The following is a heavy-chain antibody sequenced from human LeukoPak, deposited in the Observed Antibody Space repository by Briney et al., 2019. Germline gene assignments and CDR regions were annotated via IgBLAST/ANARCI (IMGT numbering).Heavy chain of an antibody. D-gene: IGHD6-6*01. J-gene: IGHJ4*02. CDR1: GYSISSGYY. Sequence: PSETLSLTCTVSGYSISSGYYWGWIRQPPGKGLEWIGSIYHSGSTNYNPSLRSRVTISVDTSKNQFSLKLSSVTAADTAVYYCARRRIAARWLDYWGQGTLVTVSS. CDR3: ARRRIAARWLDY. V-gene: IGHV4-38-2*02. CDR2: IYHSGST.